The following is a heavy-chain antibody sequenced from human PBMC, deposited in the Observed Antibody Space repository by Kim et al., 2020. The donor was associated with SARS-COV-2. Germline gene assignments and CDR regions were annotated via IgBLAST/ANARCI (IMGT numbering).Heavy chain of an antibody. V-gene: IGHV3-23*01. J-gene: IGHJ3*02. CDR3: AKDRAGGYADAFDI. D-gene: IGHD5-12*01. Sequence: GKGRFTIARGKSKHTLYLQMHSLRGEDTAVYYCAKDRAGGYADAFDIWGQGTMVTVSS.